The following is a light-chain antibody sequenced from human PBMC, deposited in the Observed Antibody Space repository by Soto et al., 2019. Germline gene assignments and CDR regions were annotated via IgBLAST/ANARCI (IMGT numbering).Light chain of an antibody. CDR1: QSVSSY. Sequence: EIVLTQSPATLSLSPGERATLSCRASQSVSSYLAWYQQKPGQAPRLLIYDASNRATGIPARFSGSGSGTDFTLTISSLEPEDFAVYYCQQRSNWPPRVTFCPGTKVDIK. J-gene: IGKJ3*01. V-gene: IGKV3-11*01. CDR3: QQRSNWPPRVT. CDR2: DAS.